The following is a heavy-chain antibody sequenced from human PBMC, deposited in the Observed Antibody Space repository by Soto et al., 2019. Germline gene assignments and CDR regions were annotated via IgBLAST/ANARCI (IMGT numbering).Heavy chain of an antibody. CDR1: GFSFSDYY. CDR2: ISSSGSTI. Sequence: PGGSLRLSCAASGFSFSDYYMSWIRQDPGKGLEWVSYISSSGSTIYYADSVKGRFTISRDNAKNSLYLQMNSLRAEDTAVYYCARDSMIVVPTTRYYGMDVWGQGTTVTVSS. D-gene: IGHD3-22*01. CDR3: ARDSMIVVPTTRYYGMDV. V-gene: IGHV3-11*01. J-gene: IGHJ6*02.